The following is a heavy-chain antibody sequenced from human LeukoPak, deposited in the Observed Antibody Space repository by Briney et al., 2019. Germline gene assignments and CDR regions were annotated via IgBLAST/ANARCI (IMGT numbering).Heavy chain of an antibody. Sequence: PAGGSLRLSCAASGFTFSGYAMTWVRQAPGKGLEWVSTISGSGSPYYADSVKGRFTISRDNSKNTLYLQMNSLRAEDTAVYYCARTMGAIDHDYWGQGTLVTVSS. V-gene: IGHV3-23*01. CDR3: ARTMGAIDHDY. CDR1: GFTFSGYA. J-gene: IGHJ4*02. CDR2: ISGSGSP. D-gene: IGHD1-26*01.